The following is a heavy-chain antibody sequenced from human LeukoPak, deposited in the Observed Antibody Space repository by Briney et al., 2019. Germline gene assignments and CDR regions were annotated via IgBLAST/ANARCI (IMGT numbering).Heavy chain of an antibody. D-gene: IGHD3-10*01. CDR1: AFTFSSYW. CDR3: AGSPGDWYFDL. J-gene: IGHJ2*01. V-gene: IGHV3-74*03. Sequence: GGSLRLSCAASAFTFSSYWMHWVRQAPGKGLVCVSRINSDGSNTEYADSVKGRFTPSRDNAKNMVYLQMNSLRAEDTAVYYCAGSPGDWYFDLWGRGTLVTVSS. CDR2: INSDGSNT.